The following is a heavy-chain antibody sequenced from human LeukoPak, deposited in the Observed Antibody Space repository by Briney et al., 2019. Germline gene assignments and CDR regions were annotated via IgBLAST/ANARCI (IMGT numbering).Heavy chain of an antibody. CDR1: GFTFSSYA. CDR3: AKVTYSSGWYRGDSFDY. D-gene: IGHD6-19*01. Sequence: PGGSLRLYCAASGFTFSSYAMSWVRQAPGKGLEWVSAISGNSGSTYYADSVKGRFTISRDNSKNTLYLQMNSLRAEDTAVYYCAKVTYSSGWYRGDSFDYWGQGTLVTVSS. CDR2: ISGNSGST. V-gene: IGHV3-23*01. J-gene: IGHJ4*02.